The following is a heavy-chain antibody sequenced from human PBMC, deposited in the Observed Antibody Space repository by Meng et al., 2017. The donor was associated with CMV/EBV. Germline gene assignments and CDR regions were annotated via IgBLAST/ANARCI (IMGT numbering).Heavy chain of an antibody. V-gene: IGHV3-30-3*01. CDR3: ASELRSYYYYGMDV. Sequence: GGSLRLSCAASGFTFSSYAMHWVRQAPGKGLEWVAVISYDGSNKYYADSVKGRFTISRDNSENTLYLQMNSLRAEDTAVYYCASELRSYYYYGMDVWGQGTTVTVSS. D-gene: IGHD5-12*01. CDR2: ISYDGSNK. CDR1: GFTFSSYA. J-gene: IGHJ6*02.